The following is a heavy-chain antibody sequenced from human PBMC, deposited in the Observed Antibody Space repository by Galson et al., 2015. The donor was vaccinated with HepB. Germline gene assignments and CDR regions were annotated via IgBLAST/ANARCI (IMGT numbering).Heavy chain of an antibody. Sequence: SVKVSCKASGYTFTSYGISWVRQAPGQGLEWMGWISAYNGNTNYAQKLQGRVTMTTDTSTSTAYMELRSLRSDDTAVYYCAREGGAVEQQLGGVIDYWGQGTLVTVSS. J-gene: IGHJ4*02. CDR2: ISAYNGNT. V-gene: IGHV1-18*01. D-gene: IGHD6-13*01. CDR1: GYTFTSYG. CDR3: AREGGAVEQQLGGVIDY.